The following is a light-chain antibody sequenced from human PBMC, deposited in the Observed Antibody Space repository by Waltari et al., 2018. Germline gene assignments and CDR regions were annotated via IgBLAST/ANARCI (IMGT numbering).Light chain of an antibody. CDR3: QQYIDWPLT. CDR1: QSVISS. V-gene: IGKV3-15*01. CDR2: RAS. Sequence: EIVMTQSPATLSVSPGERVTPSCRASQSVISSLAWYQQKPGQAPKVLIYRASTRATGIPARFSGSGSGTEFTLTISSLQSEDFAVYYCQQYIDWPLTFGGGTKVEIE. J-gene: IGKJ4*01.